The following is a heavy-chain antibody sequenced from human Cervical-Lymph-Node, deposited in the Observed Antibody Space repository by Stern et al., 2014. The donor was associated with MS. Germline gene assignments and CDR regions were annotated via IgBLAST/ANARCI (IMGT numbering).Heavy chain of an antibody. J-gene: IGHJ6*02. CDR1: GFSFDDHA. Sequence: EVQLVESGGDLVQPGRSLRLSCAASGFSFDDHAMHWVRRAPGKGLEWVSVISWDSYGIGYADSVKGRFTISRDNAEKSLYLEMSSLRADDTALYYCARGVYSGSYLSGMDVWGQGTTVTVS. D-gene: IGHD1-26*01. CDR2: ISWDSYGI. CDR3: ARGVYSGSYLSGMDV. V-gene: IGHV3-9*01.